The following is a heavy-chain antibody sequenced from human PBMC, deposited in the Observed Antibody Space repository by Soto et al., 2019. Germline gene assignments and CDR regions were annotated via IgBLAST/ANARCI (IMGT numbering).Heavy chain of an antibody. CDR2: IYYSGST. V-gene: IGHV4-31*03. CDR1: GGSISSSSYY. J-gene: IGHJ6*02. CDR3: ARGGCSGGSCYPAGDYYYGMDV. Sequence: SETLSLTCTVSGGSISSSSYYWGWIRQPPGKGLEWIGYIYYSGSTYYNPSLKSRVTISVDTSKNQFSLKLSSVTASDTAVYYCARGGCSGGSCYPAGDYYYGMDVWGQGTTVTVSS. D-gene: IGHD2-15*01.